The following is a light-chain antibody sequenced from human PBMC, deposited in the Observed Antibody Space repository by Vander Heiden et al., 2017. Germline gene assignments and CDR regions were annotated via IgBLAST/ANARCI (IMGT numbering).Light chain of an antibody. J-gene: IGKJ5*01. CDR2: DAS. Sequence: AIQLTQSPSSLSVSVGDRVTITCRASQGINSALAWYQQKPGKPPKLLIYDASSLETGVPSRFSGSGSGTDFTLTISSLQPEDFATYYCQQFNSYHTFGQGTLLEIK. CDR1: QGINSA. V-gene: IGKV1-13*02. CDR3: QQFNSYHT.